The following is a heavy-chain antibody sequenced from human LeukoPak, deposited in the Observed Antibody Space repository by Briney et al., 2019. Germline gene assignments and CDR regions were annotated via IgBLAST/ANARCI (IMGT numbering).Heavy chain of an antibody. D-gene: IGHD3-16*02. CDR1: GGSISSYY. V-gene: IGHV4-59*12. CDR2: IYYSGST. CDR3: AYRYYYGMDV. J-gene: IGHJ6*02. Sequence: SETLSLTCTVSGGSISSYYWSWIRQPPGKGLEWIGYIYYSGSTNYNPSLKSRVTISVDTSKNQFSLKLSSVTAADTAVYYCAYRYYYGMDVWGQGTTVTVSS.